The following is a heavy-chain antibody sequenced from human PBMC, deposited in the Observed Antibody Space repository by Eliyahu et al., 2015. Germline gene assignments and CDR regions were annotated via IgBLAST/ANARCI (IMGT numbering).Heavy chain of an antibody. CDR3: ARGFHDSSGYYYRDYFDY. CDR1: DGSISDYY. Sequence: QVQLQESGPGLVKPSETLSLTYTVSDGSISDYYWSWIRQPPGKGLEWIGYIYYSGTTNYNPSLKSRVTISVDTSKNQFSLKLTSVTAADTAVYFCARGFHDSSGYYYRDYFDYWGQGTLVTVSS. V-gene: IGHV4-59*01. J-gene: IGHJ4*02. D-gene: IGHD3-22*01. CDR2: IYYSGTT.